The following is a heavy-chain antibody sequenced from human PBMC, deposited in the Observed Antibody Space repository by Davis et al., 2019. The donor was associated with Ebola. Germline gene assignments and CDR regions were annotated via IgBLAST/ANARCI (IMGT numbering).Heavy chain of an antibody. CDR3: ARDIRRFDTTGGMDA. J-gene: IGHJ6*02. CDR2: ISYDGSNK. D-gene: IGHD1-14*01. CDR1: GFTFSSYA. V-gene: IGHV3-30-3*01. Sequence: GESLKISCAASGFTFSSYAMHWVRQAPGKGLEWVAVISYDGSNKYYADSVKGRFTISRDNSKHTLDLQMNSLRAEDTAVYYCARDIRRFDTTGGMDAWGQGTTVTVSS.